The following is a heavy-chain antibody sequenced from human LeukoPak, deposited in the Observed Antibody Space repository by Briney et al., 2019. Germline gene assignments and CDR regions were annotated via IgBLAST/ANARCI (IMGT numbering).Heavy chain of an antibody. V-gene: IGHV3-21*01. D-gene: IGHD3-16*01. J-gene: IGHJ4*02. CDR1: GFTFSSYN. Sequence: GGSLRLSCAAPGFTFSSYNMKWVRQAPGKGLEWVSSISTSSSYIYYADSVKDRFTISRDNSKNTLYLQMNSLRVEDTAVYYCAKEGAPLGGRPDYWGQGTLVTVSS. CDR2: ISTSSSYI. CDR3: AKEGAPLGGRPDY.